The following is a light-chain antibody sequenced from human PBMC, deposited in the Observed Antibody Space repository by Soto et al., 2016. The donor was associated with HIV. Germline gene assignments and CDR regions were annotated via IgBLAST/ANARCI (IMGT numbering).Light chain of an antibody. Sequence: SYVLTQPPSVSVAPGKTASISCGGNNIGSKNVHWYQQKPGQAPVLVVYDDSDRPSGIPERFSGSNSGNTATLTISRVEAGDEADYYCQVWDSSSDHSPWVFGGGTKLTVL. CDR3: QVWDSSSDHSPWV. V-gene: IGLV3-21*03. CDR2: DDS. J-gene: IGLJ3*02. CDR1: NIGSKN.